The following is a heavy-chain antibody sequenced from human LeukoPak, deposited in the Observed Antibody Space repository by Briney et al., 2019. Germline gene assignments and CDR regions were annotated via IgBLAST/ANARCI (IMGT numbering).Heavy chain of an antibody. J-gene: IGHJ4*02. CDR1: GDSISSYY. CDR3: ARLTRLSTSPDRYYLDY. Sequence: SETLSLTCTVSGDSISSYYWSWIRQPPGKGLEWIGYIYTSGGTNYIPSLKGRVTISIDTSKNQFSLKLSAVTAADSAVYYCARLTRLSTSPDRYYLDYWGQGTLVTVSS. D-gene: IGHD6-6*01. V-gene: IGHV4-4*09. CDR2: IYTSGGT.